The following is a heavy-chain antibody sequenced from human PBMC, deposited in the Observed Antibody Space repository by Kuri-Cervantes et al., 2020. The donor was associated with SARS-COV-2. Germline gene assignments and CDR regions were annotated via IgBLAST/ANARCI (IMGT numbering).Heavy chain of an antibody. Sequence: ASVKVSCKVSGYTLTELSMHWVRQAPGKGLEWMGGFDPEDGETIYAQKFQGRVTITTDESTSTAYMELSSLRSEDTAVYYCARERASGWAGDFDYWGQGTLVTVSS. CDR1: GYTLTELS. CDR2: FDPEDGET. CDR3: ARERASGWAGDFDY. J-gene: IGHJ4*02. V-gene: IGHV1-24*01. D-gene: IGHD1-26*01.